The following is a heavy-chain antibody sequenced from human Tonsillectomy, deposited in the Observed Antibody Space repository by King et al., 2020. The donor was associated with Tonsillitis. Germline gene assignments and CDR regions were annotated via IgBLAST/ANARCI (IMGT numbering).Heavy chain of an antibody. J-gene: IGHJ6*03. CDR2: ILDDGSNK. D-gene: IGHD1-26*01. CDR3: ARASSSGNTYYYMDV. V-gene: IGHV3-33*08. CDR1: GFTFSNYG. Sequence: VQLVESGGGVVQPGRSLRLSCAASGFTFSNYGMHWVRRAPGKGLEWVALILDDGSNKYYADSVKGRFTISRDNSKNTLYLQMNSLRAEDTAVYYCARASSSGNTYYYMDVWGKGTTVTVSS.